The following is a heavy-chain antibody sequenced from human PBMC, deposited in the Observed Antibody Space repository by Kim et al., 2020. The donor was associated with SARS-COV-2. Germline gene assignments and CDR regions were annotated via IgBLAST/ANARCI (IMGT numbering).Heavy chain of an antibody. D-gene: IGHD3-3*01. J-gene: IGHJ5*01. CDR2: ISGSGGST. CDR1: GFTFSSYA. Sequence: GGSLRLSCAASGFTFSSYAMSWVRQAPGKGLEWVSAISGSGGSTYYADSVKGRFTISRDNSKNTLYLQMNSLRAEDTAGYYCAKEAPTNYDFWSGYYGSYSCDSWGQGALVTVSS. V-gene: IGHV3-23*01. CDR3: AKEAPTNYDFWSGYYGSYSCDS.